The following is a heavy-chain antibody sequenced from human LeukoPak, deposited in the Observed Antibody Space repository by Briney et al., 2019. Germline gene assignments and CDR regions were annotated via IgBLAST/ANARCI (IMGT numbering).Heavy chain of an antibody. V-gene: IGHV3-53*01. J-gene: IGHJ3*02. CDR1: GLSVSTNY. CDR3: ARDSQYCSSGSCSPGASDI. Sequence: GGSLRLSCAASGLSVSTNYMSWVRQAPGKGLEWVSFIYSDGRTGYADSVKGRFTISRDNSKNTLYLQMNSLRVEDTAVYYCARDSQYCSSGSCSPGASDIWGQGTMVTVSS. D-gene: IGHD2-15*01. CDR2: IYSDGRT.